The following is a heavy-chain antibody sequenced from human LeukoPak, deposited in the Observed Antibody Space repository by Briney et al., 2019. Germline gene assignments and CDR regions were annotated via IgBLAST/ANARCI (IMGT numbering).Heavy chain of an antibody. CDR2: INHSGST. CDR1: GGSFSGYY. J-gene: IGHJ6*04. CDR3: ATGRGSGSYYRGYGMDV. Sequence: PSETLSLTCAVYGGSFSGYYWSWIRQPPGKGLEWLGEINHSGSTNYNPSLKSRVTISVDTSKNQFSLKLSSVTAADTAVYYCATGRGSGSYYRGYGMDVWGKGTTVTVSS. D-gene: IGHD3-10*01. V-gene: IGHV4-34*01.